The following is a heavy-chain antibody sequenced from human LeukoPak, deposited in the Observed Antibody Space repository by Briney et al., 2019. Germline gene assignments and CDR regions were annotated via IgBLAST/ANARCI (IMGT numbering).Heavy chain of an antibody. Sequence: ASVKVSCKASGYTFTSYDINWVRQATGQGLEWMGWMNPNSGNTGYAQKFQGRVTMTRNTSISTAYMELSSLRSEDTAVYYCARSNVDRYYYYMDVWGKGTTVTVSS. V-gene: IGHV1-8*01. D-gene: IGHD1-1*01. J-gene: IGHJ6*03. CDR1: GYTFTSYD. CDR3: ARSNVDRYYYYMDV. CDR2: MNPNSGNT.